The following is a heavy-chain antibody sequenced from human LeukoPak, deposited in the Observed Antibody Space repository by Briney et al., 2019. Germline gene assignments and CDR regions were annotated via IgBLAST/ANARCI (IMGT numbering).Heavy chain of an antibody. J-gene: IGHJ4*02. Sequence: PSETLSLTCTVSGGSISSYYWSWIRQPPGKGLEWIGYIYYSGSTNYNPSLKSRVTISVDTSKNQFPLKLSSVTAADTAVYYCARDLSTGYFDYWGQGTLVTVSS. V-gene: IGHV4-59*01. CDR3: ARDLSTGYFDY. CDR1: GGSISSYY. CDR2: IYYSGST.